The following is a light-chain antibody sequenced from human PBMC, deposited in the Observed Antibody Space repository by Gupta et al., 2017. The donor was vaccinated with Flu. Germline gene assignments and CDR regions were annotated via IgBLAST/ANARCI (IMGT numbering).Light chain of an antibody. J-gene: IGKJ2*03. V-gene: IGKV4-1*01. CDR1: QSVLYSSNNKNN. Sequence: DIVMTQSPDSLAVSLGERATINCKSSQSVLYSSNNKNNLAWYQQKPGQPPTLLIYWASTRDSGVPDRFSGSGSGTDFTLPISSLQAEDVAVYYCQQYYSTPHSFGQGTKLEIK. CDR3: QQYYSTPHS. CDR2: WAS.